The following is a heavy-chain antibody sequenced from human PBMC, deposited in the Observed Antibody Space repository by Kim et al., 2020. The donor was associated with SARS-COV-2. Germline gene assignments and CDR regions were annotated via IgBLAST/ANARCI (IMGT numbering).Heavy chain of an antibody. J-gene: IGHJ4*02. V-gene: IGHV4-34*01. CDR1: GGSFNGYS. CDR2: ISHSGNS. D-gene: IGHD3-10*01. Sequence: SETLSLTCGGSGGSFNGYSWTWIRQSPGKGLEWIGEISHSGNSHYNPSLKNRVTLSLDTSENQVSLKLHSVAAADTAVYFCASAYFREVFPSYWGQGTLVTVPA. CDR3: ASAYFREVFPSY.